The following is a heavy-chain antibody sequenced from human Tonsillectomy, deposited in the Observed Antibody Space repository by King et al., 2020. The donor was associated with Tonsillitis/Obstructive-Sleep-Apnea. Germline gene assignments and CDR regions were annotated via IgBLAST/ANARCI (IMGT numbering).Heavy chain of an antibody. CDR3: ARVGGSGYHFDY. D-gene: IGHD5-12*01. J-gene: IGHJ4*02. CDR1: GGSFSGHF. V-gene: IGHV4-34*12. Sequence: QVQLQQWGAGLLKPSETLSLSCAVYGGSFSGHFWGWIRQPPGKGLEWIGEIIHTGSTNYNPSLKSRVTISVDTSKSQFSLKPNSVTAADTAVYYCARVGGSGYHFDYWGQGTLVIVSS. CDR2: IIHTGST.